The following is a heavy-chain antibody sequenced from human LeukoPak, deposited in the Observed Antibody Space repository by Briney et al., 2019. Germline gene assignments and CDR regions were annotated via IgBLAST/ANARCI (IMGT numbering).Heavy chain of an antibody. CDR3: ARASGYSYGYDY. CDR2: INPSGGST. D-gene: IGHD5-18*01. CDR1: GYTFTSYD. Sequence: ASVKVSCKASGYTFTSYDVNWVRQATGQGLEWMGIINPSGGSTSYAQKFQGRVTMTRDMSTSTVYMELSSLRSEDTAVYYCARASGYSYGYDYWGQGTLVTVSS. V-gene: IGHV1-46*01. J-gene: IGHJ4*02.